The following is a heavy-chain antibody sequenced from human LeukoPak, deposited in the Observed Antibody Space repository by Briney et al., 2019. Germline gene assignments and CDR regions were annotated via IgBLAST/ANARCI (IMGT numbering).Heavy chain of an antibody. CDR2: ISYDGSLE. CDR3: AKKGQANGYGKPD. CDR1: GFTFTSFG. D-gene: IGHD5-12*01. V-gene: IGHV3-30*18. J-gene: IGHJ4*02. Sequence: GGSLRLSCAASGFTFTSFGMHWVRQAPGKGLEWVAVISYDGSLEYYADSVQGRFTISRDNSKNTLYLQMNNLRADDTAVYYCAKKGQANGYGKPDWGQGTLVTVSS.